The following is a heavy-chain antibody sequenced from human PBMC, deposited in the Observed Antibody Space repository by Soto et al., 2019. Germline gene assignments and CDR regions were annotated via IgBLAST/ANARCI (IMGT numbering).Heavy chain of an antibody. D-gene: IGHD3-9*01. Sequence: HPGGSLRLSCAASGFTFSNYPMNWVRQAPGKGLEWISYSSSDSGTIYYADSVKGRFSISRDNAKNSLFLQMNSPRVEDTAVYYCASDWFYMDVWGKGTSVTVSS. CDR2: SSSDSGTI. V-gene: IGHV3-48*01. J-gene: IGHJ6*03. CDR1: GFTFSNYP. CDR3: ASDWFYMDV.